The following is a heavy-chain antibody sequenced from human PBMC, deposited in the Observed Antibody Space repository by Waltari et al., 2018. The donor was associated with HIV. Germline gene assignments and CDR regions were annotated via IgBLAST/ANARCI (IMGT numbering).Heavy chain of an antibody. V-gene: IGHV4-39*01. Sequence: LHLQESGPGLSKPSWPRSRPCTLSRGSISRSSYYWGWIRQPPGKGLEWIGSIYYSGSTYYNPSLKSRVTISVDTSKNQFSLKLSSVTAADTAVYYCARAAPWNWFDPWGQGTLVTVSS. CDR2: IYYSGST. CDR3: ARAAPWNWFDP. CDR1: RGSISRSSYY. D-gene: IGHD6-13*01. J-gene: IGHJ5*02.